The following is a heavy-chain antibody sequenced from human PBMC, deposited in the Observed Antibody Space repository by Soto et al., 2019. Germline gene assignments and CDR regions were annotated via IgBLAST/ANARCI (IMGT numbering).Heavy chain of an antibody. D-gene: IGHD1-26*01. CDR1: GGSISSGGYY. CDR2: IYYSGST. V-gene: IGHV4-31*03. CDR3: ARDVARGVGEARRYFDL. J-gene: IGHJ2*01. Sequence: QVQLQESGPGLVKPSQTLSLTCTVSGGSISSGGYYWSWIRQHPGKGLEWIGYIYYSGSTYYNPSLKSRFTISVDTSKNQFSLKLSSVTAADTAVYYCARDVARGVGEARRYFDLWGRGTLVTVSS.